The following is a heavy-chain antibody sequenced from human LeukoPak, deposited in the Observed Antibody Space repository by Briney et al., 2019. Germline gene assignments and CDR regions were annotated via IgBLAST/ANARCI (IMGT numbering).Heavy chain of an antibody. CDR2: IYYSGST. Sequence: SETLSLTCTVSGGSISSYYWSWIRQPPGTGLEWIGYIYYSGSTNYNPSLKSRVTISVDTSKNQFSLTLSSVTAADTAMYYCARALVVGAFDYWVQGPLVTVSS. CDR1: GGSISSYY. J-gene: IGHJ4*02. D-gene: IGHD3-22*01. V-gene: IGHV4-59*01. CDR3: ARALVVGAFDY.